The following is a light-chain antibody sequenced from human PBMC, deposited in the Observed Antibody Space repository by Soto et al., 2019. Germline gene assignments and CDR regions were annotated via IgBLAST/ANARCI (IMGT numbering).Light chain of an antibody. Sequence: EIVLTQSPATLSLSPGERATLSCRASQSVSSYLAWYQQKPGQAPRLLIYDASNRATGIPARFSGSGSGTEFTLTISSLQSEDFAVYYCQQYNNWPFGQGTKVDI. CDR1: QSVSSY. J-gene: IGKJ1*01. CDR3: QQYNNWP. V-gene: IGKV3-15*01. CDR2: DAS.